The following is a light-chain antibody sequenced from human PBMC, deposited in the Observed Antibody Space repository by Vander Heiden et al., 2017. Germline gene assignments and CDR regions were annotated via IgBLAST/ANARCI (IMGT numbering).Light chain of an antibody. V-gene: IGKV1-27*01. CDR3: QNYNSAGT. Sequence: DVQRTQSPSSLSASVGDRVTITCRASQGISNYLAWYQQKPGKVPKLLIYAASTLQSGVPSRFSGSGSGTDFTLTISSLQPEDVATYYCQNYNSAGTFGQGTKVEIK. CDR1: QGISNY. J-gene: IGKJ1*01. CDR2: AAS.